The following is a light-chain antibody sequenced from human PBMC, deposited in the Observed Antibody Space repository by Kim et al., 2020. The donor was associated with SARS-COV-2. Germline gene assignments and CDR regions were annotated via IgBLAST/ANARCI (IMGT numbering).Light chain of an antibody. CDR2: DVT. Sequence: GQASTTSSNGSGSDVGGYRKVSWHKQYPGKAPKNMIYDVTKRPSGVSTRFSGSKSGNTASLTISGLQAEDEADYYCSSYTSTNTLVFGGGTQLTVL. J-gene: IGLJ2*01. CDR1: GSDVGGYRK. V-gene: IGLV2-14*04. CDR3: SSYTSTNTLV.